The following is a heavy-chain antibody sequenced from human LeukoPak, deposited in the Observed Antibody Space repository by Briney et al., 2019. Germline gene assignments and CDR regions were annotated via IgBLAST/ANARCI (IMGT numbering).Heavy chain of an antibody. V-gene: IGHV5-51*01. D-gene: IGHD2-2*01. J-gene: IGHJ5*02. Sequence: GESLKISCKGSGYSFTSYWIGWVRQMPGKGLEWMGIIYPGDSDTRYSPSFQGQVTISADKSISTAYLQWSSLKASDTAMYYCARRYCSGTSCRLWFDPWGQGTLVTVSS. CDR1: GYSFTSYW. CDR3: ARRYCSGTSCRLWFDP. CDR2: IYPGDSDT.